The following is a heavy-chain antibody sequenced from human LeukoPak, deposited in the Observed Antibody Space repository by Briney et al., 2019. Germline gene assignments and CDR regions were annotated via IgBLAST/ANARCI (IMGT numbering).Heavy chain of an antibody. V-gene: IGHV1-46*01. J-gene: IGHJ4*02. D-gene: IGHD4-11*01. Sequence: ASVKVSCKASGYTFTSYYVHWVRQAPGQGLEWMGIINPGSGSTRHAQKFQGRVTMTRDMSTSTVYMELSSLRSEDPAVYYCARGRTTVTSVFDYWGQGTPVTVSS. CDR3: ARGRTTVTSVFDY. CDR2: INPGSGST. CDR1: GYTFTSYY.